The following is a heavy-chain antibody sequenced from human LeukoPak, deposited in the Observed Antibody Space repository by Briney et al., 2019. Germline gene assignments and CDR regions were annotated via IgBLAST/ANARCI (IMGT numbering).Heavy chain of an antibody. D-gene: IGHD1-26*01. CDR1: GYTFTSYY. CDR3: ARDASGSYEPGGVDY. V-gene: IGHV1-46*01. CDR2: INPSGGST. J-gene: IGHJ4*02. Sequence: ASVKVSCKASGYTFTSYYMHWVRQAPGQGLEWMGIINPSGGSTSYAQKFQGSVTMTRDTSTSTVYMELSSLRSEDTAVYYCARDASGSYEPGGVDYWGQGTLVTVSS.